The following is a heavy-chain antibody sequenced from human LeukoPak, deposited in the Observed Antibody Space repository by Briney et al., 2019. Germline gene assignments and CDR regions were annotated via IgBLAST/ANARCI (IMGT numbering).Heavy chain of an antibody. CDR1: GGSISSYY. Sequence: SETLSLTCTVSGGSISSYYWSWIRQPPGKGLEWIGYIYYSGSTNYNPSLKSRVTISVDTSKNQFSLKLSSVTAADTAVYYCARDPIAARPGGWFDPWGQGTLVTVSS. CDR3: ARDPIAARPGGWFDP. J-gene: IGHJ5*02. D-gene: IGHD6-6*01. CDR2: IYYSGST. V-gene: IGHV4-59*01.